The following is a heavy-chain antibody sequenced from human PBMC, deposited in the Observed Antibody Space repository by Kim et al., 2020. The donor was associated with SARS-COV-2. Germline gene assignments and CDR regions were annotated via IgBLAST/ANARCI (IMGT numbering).Heavy chain of an antibody. CDR1: GFTFSSYS. D-gene: IGHD7-27*01. Sequence: GGSLRLSCAASGFTFSSYSMNWVRQAPGKGLEWVSSISSSSSYIYYADSVKGRFTISRDNAKNSLYLQMNSLRAEDTAVYYCARDGALTPPHFDYWGQGTLVTVSS. J-gene: IGHJ4*02. CDR3: ARDGALTPPHFDY. CDR2: ISSSSSYI. V-gene: IGHV3-21*01.